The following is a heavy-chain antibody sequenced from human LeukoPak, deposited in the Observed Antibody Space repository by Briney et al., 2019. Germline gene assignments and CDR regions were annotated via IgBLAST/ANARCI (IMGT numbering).Heavy chain of an antibody. Sequence: ASVKVSCKASGYTFTSYGISWVRQAPGQGLEWMGWISAYNGNTNYAQKLQGRVTMTTDTSTSTAYMEMRSLRSDDTAVYYSASISPGGAMIVAAYYRYWGQGNLVTVSS. CDR1: GYTFTSYG. V-gene: IGHV1-18*01. J-gene: IGHJ4*02. CDR3: ASISPGGAMIVAAYYRY. CDR2: ISAYNGNT. D-gene: IGHD3-22*01.